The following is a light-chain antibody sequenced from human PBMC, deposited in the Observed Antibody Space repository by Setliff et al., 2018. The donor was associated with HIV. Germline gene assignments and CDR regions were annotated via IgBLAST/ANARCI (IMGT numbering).Light chain of an antibody. V-gene: IGLV2-8*01. J-gene: IGLJ1*01. Sequence: QSVLTQPPSASGSPGQPVTISCTGTSSDVGGYNFVSWYQHHPGNAPKLMIYDVSKRPSGVPDRFSGPKSGNTASLTVSGLQAEDEADYYCSSYAGSSFYVFGTGTKV. CDR2: DVS. CDR3: SSYAGSSFYV. CDR1: SSDVGGYNF.